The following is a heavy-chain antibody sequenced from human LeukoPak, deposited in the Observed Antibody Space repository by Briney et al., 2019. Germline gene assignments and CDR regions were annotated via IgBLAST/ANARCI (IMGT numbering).Heavy chain of an antibody. D-gene: IGHD5-18*01. V-gene: IGHV3-21*01. CDR3: ARSLGADTGMVTLGP. CDR1: GFTFSSYY. Sequence: AGSLRLSCAASGFTFSSYYMNWVRQAPGKGLEWVSSISSSSIYIYYADSVKGRCTISRDNAKNSVYLQMNSLGAEDTAVYYCARSLGADTGMVTLGPWGQGTLVTVSS. CDR2: ISSSSIYI. J-gene: IGHJ5*02.